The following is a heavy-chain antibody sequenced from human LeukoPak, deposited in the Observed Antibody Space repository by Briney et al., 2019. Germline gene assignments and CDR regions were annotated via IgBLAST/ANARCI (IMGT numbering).Heavy chain of an antibody. D-gene: IGHD1-26*01. CDR3: AKDSLRERIVGSTTRGVNDY. CDR1: GFTFTSYA. Sequence: QPGGSLRLSCAASGFTFTSYAMHWVRQAPGKGLEWVAVISYDGSKKYYADSVKGRFTISRDNSKNTLYLQMNSLRGEDTAVYYCAKDSLRERIVGSTTRGVNDYWGQGTLVTVSS. J-gene: IGHJ4*02. CDR2: ISYDGSKK. V-gene: IGHV3-30*04.